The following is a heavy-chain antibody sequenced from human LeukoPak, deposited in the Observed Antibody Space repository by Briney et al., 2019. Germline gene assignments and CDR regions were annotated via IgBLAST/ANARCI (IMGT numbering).Heavy chain of an antibody. V-gene: IGHV3-48*03. D-gene: IGHD1-1*01. J-gene: IGHJ3*02. CDR1: GFIFSSYE. CDR2: ISNSGTTI. CDR3: AREAAALDDAFDI. Sequence: PGGSLRLSCAASGFIFSSYEMNWVRQAPGKGLEWVSYISNSGTTIYYADSVKGRFTISRDNAKNSLYLQMNSLRAEDTAVYYCAREAAALDDAFDIWGQGTMVTVSS.